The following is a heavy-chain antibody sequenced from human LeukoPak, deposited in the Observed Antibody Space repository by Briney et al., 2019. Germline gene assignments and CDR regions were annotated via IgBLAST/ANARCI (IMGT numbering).Heavy chain of an antibody. CDR3: ARGDIVVVPAASNWFDP. V-gene: IGHV1-2*02. Sequence: ASVKVSCKASGYTFSDYYVHWVRQAPGQGLEWMGWINPNSGGTNYAQKFQGRVTMTRDTSISTAYMELSRLRSDDTAVYYCARGDIVVVPAASNWFDPWGQGTLVTVSS. D-gene: IGHD2-2*01. J-gene: IGHJ5*02. CDR1: GYTFSDYY. CDR2: INPNSGGT.